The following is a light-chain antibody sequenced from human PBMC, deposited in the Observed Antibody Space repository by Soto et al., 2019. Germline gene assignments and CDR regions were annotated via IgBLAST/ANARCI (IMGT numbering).Light chain of an antibody. CDR2: DVS. Sequence: DIQLTQSPSTLSASVGDGVTITCRASQNISTSLAWYQHRPGKAPKPLIFDVSNVESGVPSRYSGSGSGTEFTLTISNLQPDDFATYYCQQYESYSPWTFGQGTKVDI. V-gene: IGKV1-5*01. J-gene: IGKJ1*01. CDR1: QNISTS. CDR3: QQYESYSPWT.